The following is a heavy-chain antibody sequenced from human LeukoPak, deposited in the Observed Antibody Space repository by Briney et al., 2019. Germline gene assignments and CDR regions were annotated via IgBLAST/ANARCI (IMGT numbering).Heavy chain of an antibody. J-gene: IGHJ4*02. Sequence: SETLSLTCTVSGDSISSSSYYWGWLRQPPGKGLDWIGNIYYSGSTYYNPSLKGRVTISVDTSKNQLSLKLSSVTAADTAVYYCARGLCDSSGYYQFDYWGQGTLVTVSS. V-gene: IGHV4-39*01. D-gene: IGHD3-22*01. CDR2: IYYSGST. CDR3: ARGLCDSSGYYQFDY. CDR1: GDSISSSSYY.